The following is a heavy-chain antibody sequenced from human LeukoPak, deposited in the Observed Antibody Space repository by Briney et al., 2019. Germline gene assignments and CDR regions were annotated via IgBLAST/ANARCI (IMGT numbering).Heavy chain of an antibody. J-gene: IGHJ4*02. Sequence: SETLSLTCTVSGGSISSYYWSWIRQPPGKGLEWIGYIYYSGSTNYNPSLKSRVTISVETSKNEFSLKLRSVTAADTAVYYCARDRLYYYGSGSWIDYWGQGTLVTVSS. CDR2: IYYSGST. V-gene: IGHV4-59*01. CDR1: GGSISSYY. CDR3: ARDRLYYYGSGSWIDY. D-gene: IGHD3-10*01.